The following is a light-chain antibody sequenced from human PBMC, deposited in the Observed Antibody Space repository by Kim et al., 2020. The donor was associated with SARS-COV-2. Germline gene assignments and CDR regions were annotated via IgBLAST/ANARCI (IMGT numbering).Light chain of an antibody. J-gene: IGLJ2*01. CDR1: SSDIGTHNL. CDR2: DVY. V-gene: IGLV2-14*03. CDR3: NSYTTSSTK. Sequence: QSALTQPASMSGSPGQSITISCTGSSSDIGTHNLVSWYQQHPGKAPKLIIHDVYKRPSGVSSRFSGSKSGNTASLTISGLQADDEADYYCNSYTTSSTKFGGGTKLTVL.